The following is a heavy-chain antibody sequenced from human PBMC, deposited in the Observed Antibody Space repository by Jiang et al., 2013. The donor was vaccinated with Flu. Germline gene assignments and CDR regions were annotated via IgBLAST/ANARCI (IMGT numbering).Heavy chain of an antibody. CDR1: GFTFSAYA. V-gene: IGHV3-30-3*01. Sequence: VQLLESGGGVVQPGRSLRLSCAASGFTFSAYAIHWVRQAPGKGLEWVAVTSTDGNIKYYADSVKGRFTISKDNSRSTAFLQVNSLRPDDTAVYYCARATTPDAFDIWGQGTMVTVSS. CDR3: ARATTPDAFDI. D-gene: IGHD2-15*01. CDR2: TSTDGNIK. J-gene: IGHJ3*02.